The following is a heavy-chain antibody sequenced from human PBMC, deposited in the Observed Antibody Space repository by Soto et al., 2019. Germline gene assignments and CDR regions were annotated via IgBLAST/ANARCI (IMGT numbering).Heavy chain of an antibody. CDR1: GFTFSRYW. CDR2: IKQGGSEK. V-gene: IGHV3-7*04. Sequence: GGSLRLSCAASGFTFSRYWMSWVRQAPGKGLEWVANIKQGGSEKYYVDSVKGRFTISRDNAKNSLYLQMNSLRAEDTAVYYCARFYYDSSGYLPSPYYYYYGMDVWGQGTTVTVSS. CDR3: ARFYYDSSGYLPSPYYYYYGMDV. D-gene: IGHD3-22*01. J-gene: IGHJ6*02.